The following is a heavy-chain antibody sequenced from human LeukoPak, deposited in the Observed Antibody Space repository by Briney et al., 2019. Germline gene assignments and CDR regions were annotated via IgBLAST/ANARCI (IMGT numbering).Heavy chain of an antibody. V-gene: IGHV1-46*01. CDR3: ARDPGEWDGNMDV. CDR1: GYTFTSYY. J-gene: IGHJ6*03. Sequence: ASVKVSCKASGYTFTSYYMHRVRQAPGQGLEWMGIINPSGGSTSYAQKFQGRVTMTRDMSTSTVYMELSSLRSEDTAVYYCARDPGEWDGNMDVWGKGTTVTVSS. D-gene: IGHD3-10*01. CDR2: INPSGGST.